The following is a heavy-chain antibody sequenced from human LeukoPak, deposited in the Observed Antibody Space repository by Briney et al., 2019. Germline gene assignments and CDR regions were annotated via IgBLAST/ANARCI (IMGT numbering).Heavy chain of an antibody. V-gene: IGHV3-15*01. CDR3: TTVYRHIAAAGGYY. CDR2: IKSKTDGGTT. J-gene: IGHJ4*02. D-gene: IGHD6-13*01. CDR1: GFTFSNYG. Sequence: PGRSLRLSCAASGFTFSNYGMHWVRQAPGKGLEWVGRIKSKTDGGTTDYAAPVKGRFTISRDDSKNTLYLQMNSLKTEDTAVYYCTTVYRHIAAAGGYYWGQGTLVTVSS.